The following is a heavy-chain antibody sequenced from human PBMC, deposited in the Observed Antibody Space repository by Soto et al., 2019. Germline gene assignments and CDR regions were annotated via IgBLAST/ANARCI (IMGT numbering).Heavy chain of an antibody. V-gene: IGHV1-8*01. D-gene: IGHD6-13*01. CDR3: ASSSWYGPDAFDI. CDR1: GYTFTSYD. J-gene: IGHJ3*02. Sequence: GASVKVSCKASGYTFTSYDINWVRQATGQGLEWMGWMNPNSGNTGYAQKFQGRVTMTRNTSISTAYMELSSLRSEDTAVYYCASSSWYGPDAFDIWGQGTMVTVSS. CDR2: MNPNSGNT.